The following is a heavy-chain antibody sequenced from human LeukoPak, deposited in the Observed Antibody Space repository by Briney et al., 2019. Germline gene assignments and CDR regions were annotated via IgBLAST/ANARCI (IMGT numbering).Heavy chain of an antibody. Sequence: GGSLRLSCAASGFTFDDYAMHWVRQAPGKGLEWVSAISGSGGSTYYADSVKGRFTISRDNSKNTLYLQMNSLRAEDTAVYYCAKDYLEYSSSPRLFDYWGQGTLVTVSS. D-gene: IGHD6-13*01. J-gene: IGHJ4*02. V-gene: IGHV3-23*01. CDR1: GFTFDDYA. CDR2: ISGSGGST. CDR3: AKDYLEYSSSPRLFDY.